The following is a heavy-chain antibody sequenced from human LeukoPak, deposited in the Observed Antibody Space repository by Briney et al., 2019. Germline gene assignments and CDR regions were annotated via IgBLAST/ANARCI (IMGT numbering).Heavy chain of an antibody. CDR3: ASGLGYCTNGVCSPFDY. J-gene: IGHJ4*02. V-gene: IGHV3-23*01. D-gene: IGHD2-8*01. Sequence: TGGSLRLSCAASGFTFSSYAMSWVRQAPGKGLEWVSAISGSGGSTYYADSVKGRFTISRDNSKNTLYLQMNSLRAEDTAVYYCASGLGYCTNGVCSPFDYWGQGTLVTVSS. CDR2: ISGSGGST. CDR1: GFTFSSYA.